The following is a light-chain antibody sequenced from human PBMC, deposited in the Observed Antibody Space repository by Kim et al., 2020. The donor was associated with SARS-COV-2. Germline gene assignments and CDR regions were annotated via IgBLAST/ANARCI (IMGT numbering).Light chain of an antibody. CDR2: AAS. CDR1: QGISSW. J-gene: IGKJ2*01. Sequence: DIQITQSPSSVSASVGDRVTITCRASQGISSWLVWYQQKPGKAPKLLIYAASSLQSGVPSRFSGSGSGTDFTLTISSLQPEDFATYYCQQANSFPYTFGQGTKLEI. V-gene: IGKV1-12*01. CDR3: QQANSFPYT.